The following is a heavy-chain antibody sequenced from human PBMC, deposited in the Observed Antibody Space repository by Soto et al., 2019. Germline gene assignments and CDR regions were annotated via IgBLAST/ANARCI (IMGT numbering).Heavy chain of an antibody. CDR2: IYYSGST. CDR1: GGSISSYY. J-gene: IGHJ6*02. CDR3: ARSPIYDSSGYYYYYGMDV. D-gene: IGHD3-22*01. Sequence: SETLSLTCTVSGGSISSYYWSWIRQPPGKGLEWIGYIYYSGSTNYNPSLKSRVTISVDTSKNQFSLKLSSVTAADTAVYYCARSPIYDSSGYYYYYGMDVWGQGTTVT. V-gene: IGHV4-59*01.